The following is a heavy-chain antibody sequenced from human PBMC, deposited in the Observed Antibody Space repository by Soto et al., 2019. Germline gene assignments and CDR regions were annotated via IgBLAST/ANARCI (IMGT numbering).Heavy chain of an antibody. D-gene: IGHD1-26*01. CDR1: GGTFTRSA. J-gene: IGHJ3*02. V-gene: IGHV1-69*01. Sequence: QVQLVQSGTEVGEPGSSVTVSCKASGGTFTRSAISWVRQAPGQGLEWMGGIIPIFDTANYAQRFQGAVTITADESTSTAYLELSSLKSEDTAVYYCARGGYSGSYWDAFYIWGQGTMVTVSS. CDR3: ARGGYSGSYWDAFYI. CDR2: IIPIFDTA.